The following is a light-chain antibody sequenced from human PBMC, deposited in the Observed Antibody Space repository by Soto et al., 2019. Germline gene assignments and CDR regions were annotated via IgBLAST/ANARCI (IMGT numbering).Light chain of an antibody. CDR3: AAWDDSLSGSYV. CDR2: RND. CDR1: SSNIGNNY. Sequence: QSVLTQPPSESGTPGQRVSVSCSGSSSNIGNNYVFWYQHLPGTAPKLLIYRNDQRPSGVSARFSGSKSGTSASLAISGLRSEDEADYYCAAWDDSLSGSYVFGPGTKVTVL. V-gene: IGLV1-47*01. J-gene: IGLJ1*01.